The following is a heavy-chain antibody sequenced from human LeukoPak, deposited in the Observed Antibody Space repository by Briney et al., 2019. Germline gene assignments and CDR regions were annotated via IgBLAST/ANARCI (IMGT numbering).Heavy chain of an antibody. J-gene: IGHJ4*02. CDR2: ISNGGNT. CDR1: GFTFSTYA. D-gene: IGHD3-10*01. CDR3: AKDRGLTLGAWHFDF. V-gene: IGHV3-23*01. Sequence: PGGSLRLSCAASGFTFSTYAMTWVRQAPGKGLERVSTISNGGNTFYTESVKGRFALSRDNSKNTQYLEMNSLRAEDTAMYYCAKDRGLTLGAWHFDFWGQGTLVTVCS.